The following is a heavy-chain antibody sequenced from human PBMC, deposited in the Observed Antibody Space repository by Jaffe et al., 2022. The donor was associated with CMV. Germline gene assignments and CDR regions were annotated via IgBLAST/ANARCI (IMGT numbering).Heavy chain of an antibody. CDR3: AGLLTYLDNYDGSGYSLRGRYCDY. Sequence: QLQLQESGPKLVKPSETLSLTCTVSGGSISISSHHWGWIRQPPGKGLEWIGSIYYSGKTDYNPSLESRVTISVDTSKNQFSLNLGSVTAADTAVYYCAGLLTYLDNYDGSGYSLRGRYCDYWGQGTLVTVSS. V-gene: IGHV4-39*01. D-gene: IGHD3-22*01. CDR2: IYYSGKT. J-gene: IGHJ4*02. CDR1: GGSISISSHH.